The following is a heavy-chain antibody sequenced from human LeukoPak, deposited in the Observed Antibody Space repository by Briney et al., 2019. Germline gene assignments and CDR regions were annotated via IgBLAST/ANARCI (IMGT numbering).Heavy chain of an antibody. J-gene: IGHJ4*02. D-gene: IGHD6-13*01. Sequence: SETLSLTCTVSGYSISSVYYWGWVRQPPGKGLEWIGSIYHSGSTYYNPSLKSRVTISVDTSKNQFSLKLSSVTAADTAVYYCARGLTSGYSSRWYEDYWGQGTLVTVSS. CDR1: GYSISSVYY. V-gene: IGHV4-38-2*02. CDR2: IYHSGST. CDR3: ARGLTSGYSSRWYEDY.